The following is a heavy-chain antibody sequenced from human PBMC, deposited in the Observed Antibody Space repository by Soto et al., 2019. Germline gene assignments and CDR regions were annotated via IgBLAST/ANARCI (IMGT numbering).Heavy chain of an antibody. Sequence: PGGSLRLSCSASGFTFSSYAMHWVRQAPGKGLEYVSAISSNGGSTYYADSVKGRFTTSRDNSKNTLYLQMSSLRAEDTAVYYCVKINYYDSSGLTQKDYYYYYYGMDVWGQGTTVTVSS. J-gene: IGHJ6*02. CDR2: ISSNGGST. V-gene: IGHV3-64D*06. CDR1: GFTFSSYA. CDR3: VKINYYDSSGLTQKDYYYYYYGMDV. D-gene: IGHD3-22*01.